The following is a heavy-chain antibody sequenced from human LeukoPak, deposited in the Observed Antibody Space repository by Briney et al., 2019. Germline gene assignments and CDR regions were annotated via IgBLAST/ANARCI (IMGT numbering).Heavy chain of an antibody. Sequence: ASVKVSCKASGYTFPSYGISWVRQAPGQGIEWMGWISAYNGNTNYAQKLQGRVTMTTDTSTSTAYMELRSLRSDDTAVYYCARGIGIGTVLMVHGNMDVWGKGTTVTVSS. D-gene: IGHD2-8*01. CDR1: GYTFPSYG. CDR3: ARGIGIGTVLMVHGNMDV. J-gene: IGHJ6*03. V-gene: IGHV1-18*01. CDR2: ISAYNGNT.